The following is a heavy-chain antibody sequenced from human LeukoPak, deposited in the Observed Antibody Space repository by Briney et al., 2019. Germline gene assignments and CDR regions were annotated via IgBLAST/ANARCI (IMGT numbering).Heavy chain of an antibody. CDR1: GGSFSGYY. Sequence: RSETLSLTCAVYGGSFSGYYWSWIRQPPGKGLEWIGEINHSGSTNYNPSLKSRVTISVDTSKNQFSLKLSSVTAADTAVYYCARGVLLWFGELSHWFDPWGQGTLVTVSS. D-gene: IGHD3-10*01. CDR2: INHSGST. J-gene: IGHJ5*02. V-gene: IGHV4-34*01. CDR3: ARGVLLWFGELSHWFDP.